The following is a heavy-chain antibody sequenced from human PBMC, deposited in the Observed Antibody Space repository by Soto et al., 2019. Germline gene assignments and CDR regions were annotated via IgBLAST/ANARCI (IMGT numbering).Heavy chain of an antibody. CDR3: ARLVVRDVDPYYFDY. CDR1: GGSISSSNW. V-gene: IGHV4-4*02. CDR2: IYHSGST. Sequence: LSLTCAVSGGSISSSNWWSWVRQPPGKGLEWIGEIYHSGSTNYNPSLKSRVTISVDKSKNQFSLKLSSVTAADTAVYYCARLVVRDVDPYYFDYWGQGTLVTVS. D-gene: IGHD3-10*01. J-gene: IGHJ4*02.